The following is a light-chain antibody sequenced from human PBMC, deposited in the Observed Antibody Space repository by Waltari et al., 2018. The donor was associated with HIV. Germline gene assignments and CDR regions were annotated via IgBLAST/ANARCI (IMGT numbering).Light chain of an antibody. J-gene: IGLJ2*01. CDR3: CSYAGSFVV. CDR2: EGS. Sequence: QSALTQPASVSGSPGQSITISCTGTSRDVGIYNLVSWYQQYPGKAPKLMIYEGSKRPLGVSNRFSGSKSGNTASLTISGLQTEDEADYYCCSYAGSFVVFGGGTKLTVL. V-gene: IGLV2-23*01. CDR1: SRDVGIYNL.